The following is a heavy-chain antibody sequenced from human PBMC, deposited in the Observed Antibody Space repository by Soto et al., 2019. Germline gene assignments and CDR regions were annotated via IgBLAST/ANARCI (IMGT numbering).Heavy chain of an antibody. Sequence: QVQLVQSGAEVKKPGASVKVSCKASGYTFTGYYMHWVRQAPGQGLEWMGWINPNSGGTNYAQKFQGWVTMTRDTTISTAYMELSRLRSDDTAVYFWARGGDIVVVVAATLEGAFDIWGQGTMVTVSS. V-gene: IGHV1-2*04. CDR2: INPNSGGT. D-gene: IGHD2-15*01. CDR1: GYTFTGYY. CDR3: ARGGDIVVVVAATLEGAFDI. J-gene: IGHJ3*02.